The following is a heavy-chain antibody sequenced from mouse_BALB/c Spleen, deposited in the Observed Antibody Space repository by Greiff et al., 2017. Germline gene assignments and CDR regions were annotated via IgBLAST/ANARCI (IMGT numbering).Heavy chain of an antibody. CDR3: ARRNYYYGSEGYFDV. CDR1: GYSITSGYY. J-gene: IGHJ1*01. V-gene: IGHV3-6*02. Sequence: DVKLQESGPGLVKPSQSLSLTCSVTGYSITSGYYWNWIRQFPGNKLEWMGYISYDGSNNYNPSLKNRISITRDTSKNQFFLKLNSVTTEDTATYYCARRNYYYGSEGYFDVWGAGTTVTVSS. CDR2: ISYDGSN. D-gene: IGHD1-1*01.